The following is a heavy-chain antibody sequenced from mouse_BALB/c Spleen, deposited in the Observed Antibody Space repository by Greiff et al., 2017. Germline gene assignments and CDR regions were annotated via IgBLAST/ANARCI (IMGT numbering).Heavy chain of an antibody. J-gene: IGHJ3*01. CDR3: ARDLYGNSLVWFAY. D-gene: IGHD2-1*01. CDR2: IWAGGST. Sequence: VKLVESGPGLVAPSQSLSITCTVSGFSLTGYGVHWVRQPPGKGLEWLGVIWAGGSTNYNSALMSRLSISKDNSKSQVFLKMNSLPTDDTAMYYCARDLYGNSLVWFAYWGQGTLVTVSA. CDR1: GFSLTGYG. V-gene: IGHV2-9*02.